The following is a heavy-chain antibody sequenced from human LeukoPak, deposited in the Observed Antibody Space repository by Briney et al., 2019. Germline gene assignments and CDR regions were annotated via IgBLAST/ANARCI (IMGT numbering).Heavy chain of an antibody. J-gene: IGHJ4*02. CDR2: IKQDGNEK. Sequence: PGGSLRLSCAASGFTLSSFWMSWVRQAPGKGLEWVANIKQDGNEKYYADSVKGRFTISRDNAKNSLYLQMNSLRAEDTAVYYCATIKVRANNYDTDGFEYWGQGTLVNVSS. V-gene: IGHV3-7*05. CDR1: GFTLSSFW. CDR3: ATIKVRANNYDTDGFEY. D-gene: IGHD3-10*01.